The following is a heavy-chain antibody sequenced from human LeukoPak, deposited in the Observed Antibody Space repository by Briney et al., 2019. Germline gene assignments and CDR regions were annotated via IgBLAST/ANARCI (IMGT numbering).Heavy chain of an antibody. CDR1: GWSFSGYY. D-gene: IGHD3-10*01. V-gene: IGHV4-34*01. J-gene: IGHJ4*02. Sequence: SETLSLTCTVYGWSFSGYYWTWIRQPPGKWLEWIAEINHSGTTTYYPSLPSRVTVSLDTSKNQFSLKMNSVTAADTAVYFCARGYASGSYYLHWGQGTLVTVSS. CDR3: ARGYASGSYYLH. CDR2: INHSGTT.